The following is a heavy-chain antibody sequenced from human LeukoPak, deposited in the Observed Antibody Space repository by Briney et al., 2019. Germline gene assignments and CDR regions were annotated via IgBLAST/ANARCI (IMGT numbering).Heavy chain of an antibody. CDR2: ISYDGSNK. V-gene: IGHV3-30*03. CDR1: GFTFSSYG. Sequence: GGSLRLSCAASGFTFSSYGMHWVRQAPGKGLEWVAVISYDGSNKYYADSVKGRFTISRDNSKNTLYLQMNSLRAEDTAVYYCTRQGMIYPPLDAFDIWGQGTMVTVSS. D-gene: IGHD2-8*01. CDR3: TRQGMIYPPLDAFDI. J-gene: IGHJ3*02.